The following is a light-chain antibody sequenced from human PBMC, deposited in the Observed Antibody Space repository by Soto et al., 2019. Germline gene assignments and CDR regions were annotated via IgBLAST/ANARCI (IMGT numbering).Light chain of an antibody. V-gene: IGLV2-14*03. J-gene: IGLJ2*01. CDR2: EVS. Sequence: QSVLTQPASLSGSPGQSITISCTGTTSDVGTYKYVSWYQQHPGKAPKLIIYEVSNRPSGVSNRFYGSKSGNTASLTISGLQAEDEADYYCSSYTSRSTPVFGGGTKLTVL. CDR1: TSDVGTYKY. CDR3: SSYTSRSTPV.